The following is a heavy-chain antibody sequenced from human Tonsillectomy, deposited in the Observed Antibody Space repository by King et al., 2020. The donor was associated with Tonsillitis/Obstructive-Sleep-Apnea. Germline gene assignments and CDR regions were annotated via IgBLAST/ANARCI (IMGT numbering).Heavy chain of an antibody. V-gene: IGHV3-49*05. CDR2: IRSKAYGGTT. Sequence: VQLVESGGGLVKPGRSLRLSCTASGFTFGDYAMSWFRQAPGKGLEWVGFIRSKAYGGTTEYAAFVKGRFTISRDDSKSIAYLQMNSLKTEDTAVYYCTRWDIGIFGVVPFDYWGQGTLVTVSS. CDR3: TRWDIGIFGVVPFDY. CDR1: GFTFGDYA. D-gene: IGHD3-3*01. J-gene: IGHJ4*02.